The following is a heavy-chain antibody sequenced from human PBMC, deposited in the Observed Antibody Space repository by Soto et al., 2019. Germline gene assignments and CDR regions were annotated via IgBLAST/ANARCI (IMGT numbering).Heavy chain of an antibody. CDR2: IIPIFGTA. J-gene: IGHJ6*02. CDR1: GGTFSSYA. CDR3: ASKQLLWLGYYYYYGMDV. Sequence: QVQLVQSGAEVKKPGSSVKVSCKASGGTFSSYAISWVRQAPGQGLEWMGGIIPIFGTANYAQKFQGRVTITADKSTSTAYMELSSLRSEDTAVYYCASKQLLWLGYYYYYGMDVWGQGTTVTVSS. V-gene: IGHV1-69*06. D-gene: IGHD2-2*01.